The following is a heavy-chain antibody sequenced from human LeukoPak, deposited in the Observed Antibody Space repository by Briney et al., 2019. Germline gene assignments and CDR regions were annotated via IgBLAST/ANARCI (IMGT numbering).Heavy chain of an antibody. Sequence: SETLSLTCAVYGGSFSGYYWSWIRQPPGKGLEWIGEINHSGSTNYNPSLKSRVTISVDTSKNQFSLKLSSVTAADTAVYYCARGLGYDFWSGPYYYHGMDVWGQGTTVTVSS. J-gene: IGHJ6*02. CDR2: INHSGST. CDR1: GGSFSGYY. D-gene: IGHD3-3*01. V-gene: IGHV4-34*01. CDR3: ARGLGYDFWSGPYYYHGMDV.